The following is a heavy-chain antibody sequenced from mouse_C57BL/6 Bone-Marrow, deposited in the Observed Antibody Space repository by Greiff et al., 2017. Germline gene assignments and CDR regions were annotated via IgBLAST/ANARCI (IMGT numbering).Heavy chain of an antibody. CDR1: GYTFTSYT. CDR2: INPSSGYT. Sequence: QVQLQQSGAELARPGASVKMSCKASGYTFTSYTMHWVKQRPGQGLEWIGYINPSSGYTKYNQKFKDKATLTADKSSRTAYMQLSSLTSEDSAVYYCARGGLRLPFAYWGQGTLVTVSA. J-gene: IGHJ3*01. D-gene: IGHD3-2*02. CDR3: ARGGLRLPFAY. V-gene: IGHV1-4*01.